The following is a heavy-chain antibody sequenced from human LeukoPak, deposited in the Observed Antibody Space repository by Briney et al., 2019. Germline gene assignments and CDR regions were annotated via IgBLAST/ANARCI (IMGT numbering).Heavy chain of an antibody. CDR3: ARGITGTTFYYYYYYMDV. V-gene: IGHV1-8*01. CDR1: GYTFTSYD. J-gene: IGHJ6*03. Sequence: ASVKVSCKASGYTFTSYDINWVRQATGQGLEWMGWMNPNSGNTGYAQKFQGRVTMTRNTSISTAYMKLSSLRSEDTAVYYCARGITGTTFYYYYYYMDVWGKGTTVTVSS. D-gene: IGHD1-7*01. CDR2: MNPNSGNT.